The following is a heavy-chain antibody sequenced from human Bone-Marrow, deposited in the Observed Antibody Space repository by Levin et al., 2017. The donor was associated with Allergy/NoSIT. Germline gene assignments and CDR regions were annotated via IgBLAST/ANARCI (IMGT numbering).Heavy chain of an antibody. V-gene: IGHV4-59*01. CDR1: GGSISSYY. CDR3: ARASRPVPGPGMLIDY. J-gene: IGHJ4*02. D-gene: IGHD6-6*01. Sequence: SETLSLTCTVSGGSISSYYWSWIRQPPGKGLEWMGYMYYNGNSNYNPSLKSRVTISVDTSKKQFSLKLTSLTAADAAVYYFARASRPVPGPGMLIDYWGQGILVTVSS. CDR2: MYYNGNS.